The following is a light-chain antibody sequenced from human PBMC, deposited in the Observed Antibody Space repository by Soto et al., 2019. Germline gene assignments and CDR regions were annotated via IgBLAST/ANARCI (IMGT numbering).Light chain of an antibody. CDR3: CSYAGSNSWV. V-gene: IGLV2-23*01. Sequence: QSALTQPASVSGSPGQSITISCTGTSSDVGNYDLVFWYQHHPGEAPKLMIYEATRRPSGISDRFSGSKSGNTASLTISGLQAEDEAHYYCCSYAGSNSWVFGGGTKLTVL. J-gene: IGLJ3*02. CDR1: SSDVGNYDL. CDR2: EAT.